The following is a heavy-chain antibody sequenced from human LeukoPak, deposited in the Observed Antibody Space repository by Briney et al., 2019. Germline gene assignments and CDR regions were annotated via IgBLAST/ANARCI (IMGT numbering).Heavy chain of an antibody. CDR1: GFTFSDYY. CDR2: ISGSGGST. J-gene: IGHJ5*02. CDR3: AKEGSTMVRGVIFS. V-gene: IGHV3-23*01. D-gene: IGHD3-10*01. Sequence: GGSLRLSCAASGFTFSDYYMSWIRQAPGKGLEWVSAISGSGGSTYYADSVKGRFTISRDNSKNTLYLQMNSLRAEDTAVYYCAKEGSTMVRGVIFSWGQGTLVTVSS.